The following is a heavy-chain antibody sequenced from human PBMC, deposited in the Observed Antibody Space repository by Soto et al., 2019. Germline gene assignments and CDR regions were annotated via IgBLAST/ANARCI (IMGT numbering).Heavy chain of an antibody. CDR1: GYTFTSYG. J-gene: IGHJ5*02. V-gene: IGHV1-18*01. CDR2: ISAYNGNT. CDR3: ARGSCSGGSCYSNREYNWFDP. D-gene: IGHD2-15*01. Sequence: QVQLVQSGAEVKKPGASVKVSCKASGYTFTSYGISWVRQAPGQGLEWMGWISAYNGNTNYAQKLQGRVTMTTDTSTSTAYMELSSLRSDDTAVYFCARGSCSGGSCYSNREYNWFDPWGQGTLVTVSS.